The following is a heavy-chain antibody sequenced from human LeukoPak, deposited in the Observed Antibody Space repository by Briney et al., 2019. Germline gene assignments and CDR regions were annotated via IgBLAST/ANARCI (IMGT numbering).Heavy chain of an antibody. V-gene: IGHV4-59*01. CDR1: GGSISSYY. J-gene: IGHJ5*02. CDR3: AREDYGDYRGWFDP. D-gene: IGHD4-17*01. CDR2: IYYSGST. Sequence: SETLSLTCTVSGGSISSYYWSWIRQPPGKGLEWIGYIYYSGSTNYNPSLKSRVTISVDTSKNQFSLELSSVTAADTAVYYCAREDYGDYRGWFDPWGQGTLVTVSS.